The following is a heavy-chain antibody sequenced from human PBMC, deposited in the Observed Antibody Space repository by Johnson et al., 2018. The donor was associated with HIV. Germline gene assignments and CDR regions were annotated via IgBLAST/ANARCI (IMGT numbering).Heavy chain of an antibody. CDR3: ARPRTGSDAFDI. J-gene: IGHJ3*02. CDR1: AFTFSNYW. CDR2: IKQDGSER. D-gene: IGHD7-27*01. V-gene: IGHV3-7*02. Sequence: VQLVESGGGLVQPGGSLRLSCAASAFTFSNYWMNWVRQAPGKGLEWVANIKQDGSERYYVDSVKGRFTISRDNAKNTLYLQMNSLRAEDTAVYYCARPRTGSDAFDIWGQGTMVTVSS.